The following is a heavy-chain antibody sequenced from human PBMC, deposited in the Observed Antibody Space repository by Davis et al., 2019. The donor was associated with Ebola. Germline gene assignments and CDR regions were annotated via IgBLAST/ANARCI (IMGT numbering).Heavy chain of an antibody. CDR1: GFTFSSYG. CDR2: ISYDGSNK. D-gene: IGHD5/OR15-5a*01. V-gene: IGHV3-30*18. J-gene: IGHJ6*02. Sequence: GGSLRLSCAASGFTFSSYGMHWVRQAPGKGLEWVAVISYDGSNKYYADSVKGRFTISRDNSKNTLYLQMNSLRAEDTAVYYCAKDRSTFYYYGMDVWGQGTTVTVSS. CDR3: AKDRSTFYYYGMDV.